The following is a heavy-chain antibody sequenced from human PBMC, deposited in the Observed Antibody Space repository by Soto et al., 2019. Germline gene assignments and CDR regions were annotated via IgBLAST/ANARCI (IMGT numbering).Heavy chain of an antibody. V-gene: IGHV3-23*01. J-gene: IGHJ4*02. Sequence: GGSLRLSCAASGFTFSSYAMSWVRQAPGKGLEWVSAISGSGGSTYYADSVKGRFTISRDNSKNTLYLQMNSLRAEDTAVYYCAKVRGGHNYGSGRPIDYWGQGTLVTVSS. D-gene: IGHD3-10*01. CDR2: ISGSGGST. CDR3: AKVRGGHNYGSGRPIDY. CDR1: GFTFSSYA.